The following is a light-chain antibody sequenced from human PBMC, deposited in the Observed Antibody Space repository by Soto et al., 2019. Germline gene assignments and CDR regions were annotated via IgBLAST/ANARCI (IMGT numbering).Light chain of an antibody. CDR1: QGISSW. CDR3: QQRHSYTIN. J-gene: IGKJ5*01. CDR2: TAS. Sequence: LQINHTTSSVFASVVYRVSIICRASQGISSWLAWYQQKPGKAPNLLIHTASTLHSGVPSRFSGSGSGTEFTLTISSLQPEEFATYCCQQRHSYTINFGQGTRPENK. V-gene: IGKV1D-12*01.